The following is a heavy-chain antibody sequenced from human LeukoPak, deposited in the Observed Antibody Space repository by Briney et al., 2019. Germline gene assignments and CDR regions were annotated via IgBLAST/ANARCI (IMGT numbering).Heavy chain of an antibody. CDR3: VSGVASYYYGSGSYPADY. V-gene: IGHV3-11*04. CDR1: GFTFSDYY. D-gene: IGHD3-10*01. Sequence: KTGGSLRLSCAASGFTFSDYYMSWIRQAPGKGLEWVSYISSSGSTIYYADSVKGRFTISRDNAKNSLYLQMNSLRAEDTAVYYCVSGVASYYYGSGSYPADYWGQGTLVTVSS. CDR2: ISSSGSTI. J-gene: IGHJ4*02.